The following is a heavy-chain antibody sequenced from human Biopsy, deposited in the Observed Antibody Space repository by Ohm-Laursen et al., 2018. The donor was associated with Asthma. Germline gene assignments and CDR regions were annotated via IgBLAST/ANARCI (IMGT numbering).Heavy chain of an antibody. CDR3: ARKAGSCISRTCYSLDF. CDR2: INSVFGTT. CDR1: GGTFNTYV. V-gene: IGHV1-69*01. Sequence: SSVKVSCKSLGGTFNTYVIGWMRQAPGQGLEWMGGINSVFGTTTYPQKFQDRVTITADDSTSTVYMELSSLRSEDTAVYYCARKAGSCISRTCYSLDFRGQGTLVTVSS. D-gene: IGHD2-2*01. J-gene: IGHJ4*02.